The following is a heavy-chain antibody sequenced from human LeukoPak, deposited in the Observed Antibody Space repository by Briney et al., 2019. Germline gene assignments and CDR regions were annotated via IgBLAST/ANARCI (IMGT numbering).Heavy chain of an antibody. Sequence: GGSLRLSCAASGFTFSSYAMSWVRQAPGKGLEWVSAISGSGGSTYYADSVKGRFTISRDNSKNTLYLQMNNLRAEDTAVYYCAKELSSSSGWFYYYGMDVWGQGTTVTVSS. V-gene: IGHV3-23*01. CDR2: ISGSGGST. J-gene: IGHJ6*02. CDR3: AKELSSSSGWFYYYGMDV. CDR1: GFTFSSYA. D-gene: IGHD6-19*01.